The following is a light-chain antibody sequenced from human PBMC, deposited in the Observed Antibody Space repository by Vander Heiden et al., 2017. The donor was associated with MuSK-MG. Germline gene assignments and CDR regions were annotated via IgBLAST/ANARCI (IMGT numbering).Light chain of an antibody. V-gene: IGKV6D-21*02. CDR3: QQSSSLPFT. CDR1: QSIGSS. J-gene: IGKJ3*01. CDR2: YAS. Sequence: IVLTQSPDFQSVTPKERVTITYRASQSIGSSLHWYQQKPEQSPKLLIKYASELSPGVPSRFSGSGSGTDFTLTINSLEAEDAAAYYCQQSSSLPFTFGHGTKVDVK.